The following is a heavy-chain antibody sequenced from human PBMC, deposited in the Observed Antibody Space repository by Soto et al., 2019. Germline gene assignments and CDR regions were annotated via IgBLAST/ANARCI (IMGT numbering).Heavy chain of an antibody. CDR2: INHSGST. V-gene: IGHV4-34*01. CDR3: ARGRGYSGYDWNYFDY. Sequence: SETLSLTCAVYGGSFSGYYWSWIRQPPGKGLEWIGEINHSGSTNYNPSLKSRVTISVDTSKNQFSLKLSSVTAADTAVYYCARGRGYSGYDWNYFDYWGQGTLVTVSS. D-gene: IGHD5-12*01. CDR1: GGSFSGYY. J-gene: IGHJ4*02.